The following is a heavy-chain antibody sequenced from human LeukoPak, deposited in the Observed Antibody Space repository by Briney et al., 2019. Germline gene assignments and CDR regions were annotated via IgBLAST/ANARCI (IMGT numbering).Heavy chain of an antibody. D-gene: IGHD6-13*01. V-gene: IGHV3-74*01. CDR2: ITNDGSST. Sequence: PGGSLRLSCAASGLTFSSHWMHWVRQAPGKGLVWVSRITNDGSSTTYADSVKGRFTISRDNAKNSLFLQLNSLRAEDTAVYYCVKNSGWYCLDYWGQGITVIVSS. CDR1: GLTFSSHW. CDR3: VKNSGWYCLDY. J-gene: IGHJ4*02.